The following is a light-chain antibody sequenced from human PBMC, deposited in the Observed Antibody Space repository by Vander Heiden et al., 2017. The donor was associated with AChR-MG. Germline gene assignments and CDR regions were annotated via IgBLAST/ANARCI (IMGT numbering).Light chain of an antibody. Sequence: QSALPPPRSVSGSPRPSVTISCTGPSTAAGGYDYFSWYQQHPGRSPKLSISDVTKRPSGVPDRFSASKSGNTASLTVSGLQADDEANYYCCSNRGRYTVFGTGTKVTVL. J-gene: IGLJ1*01. V-gene: IGLV2-11*01. CDR1: STAAGGYDY. CDR2: DVT. CDR3: CSNRGRYTV.